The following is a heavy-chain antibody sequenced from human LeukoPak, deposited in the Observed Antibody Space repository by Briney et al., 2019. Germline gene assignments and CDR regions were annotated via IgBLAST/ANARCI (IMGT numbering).Heavy chain of an antibody. V-gene: IGHV3-23*01. CDR1: GFTVSSSY. Sequence: GGSLRLSCVASGFTVSSSYMSRVRQAPGKGLEWVSAISGSGGSTYYADSVKGRFTISRDNSKNTLYLQMNSLRAEDTAVYYCAKGGSGSYFSWGQGTLVTVSS. D-gene: IGHD3-10*01. J-gene: IGHJ4*02. CDR3: AKGGSGSYFS. CDR2: ISGSGGST.